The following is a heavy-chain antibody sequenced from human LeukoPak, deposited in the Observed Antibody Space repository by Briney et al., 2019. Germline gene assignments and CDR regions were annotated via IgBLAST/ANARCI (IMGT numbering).Heavy chain of an antibody. CDR2: ISYDGSNK. D-gene: IGHD1-1*01. Sequence: GGSLRLSCAASGFTFSDYYMSWIRQAPGKGLEWVAVISYDGSNKYYADSVKGRFTISRDNSKNTLYLQMNSLRAEDTAVYYCAKPELERKFFHYFDYWGQGTLVTVSS. J-gene: IGHJ4*02. CDR3: AKPELERKFFHYFDY. V-gene: IGHV3-30*18. CDR1: GFTFSDYY.